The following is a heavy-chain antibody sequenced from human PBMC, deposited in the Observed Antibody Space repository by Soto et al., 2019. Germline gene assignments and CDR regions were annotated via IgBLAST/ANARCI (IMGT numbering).Heavy chain of an antibody. Sequence: EVPLLESGGGLVQPGGSLRLSCAASGFTFSSYAMSWVRQAPGKGLEWVSAISGSGGSTYYADSVKGRFTISRDNSKNTLYLQMNSLRAEDTAVYYCASWSHGIAAAGALLYYYYYMDVWGKGTTVTVSS. CDR3: ASWSHGIAAAGALLYYYYYMDV. D-gene: IGHD6-13*01. V-gene: IGHV3-23*01. CDR2: ISGSGGST. J-gene: IGHJ6*03. CDR1: GFTFSSYA.